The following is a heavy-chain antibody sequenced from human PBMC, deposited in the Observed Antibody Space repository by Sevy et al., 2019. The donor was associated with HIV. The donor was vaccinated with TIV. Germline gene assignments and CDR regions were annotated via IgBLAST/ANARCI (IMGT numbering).Heavy chain of an antibody. CDR1: GFTFSSYW. Sequence: GGSLRLSCAASGFTFSSYWMSWVRQAPGKGLEWVANIKQDGSEKYYVDSVKGRFTISRDNAMNSLYLQMNSLRAEDTAVYYCARVAGGASSGSYYWTDAFDIWGQGTMVTVSS. D-gene: IGHD1-26*01. V-gene: IGHV3-7*03. J-gene: IGHJ3*02. CDR3: ARVAGGASSGSYYWTDAFDI. CDR2: IKQDGSEK.